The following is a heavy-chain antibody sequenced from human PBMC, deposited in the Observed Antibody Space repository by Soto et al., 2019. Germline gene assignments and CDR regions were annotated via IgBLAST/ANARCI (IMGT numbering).Heavy chain of an antibody. J-gene: IGHJ5*02. V-gene: IGHV4-4*07. CDR3: ARDQGVAAAGITWFDP. CDR2: IHSSGST. D-gene: IGHD6-13*01. CDR1: GASMNSYH. Sequence: SETLTLTCTVSGASMNSYHWSWIRQPAGKGLEWIGHIHSSGSTNYNPSLKSRVTMSVDTSKNQFSLRLMSLTAADTAVYYCARDQGVAAAGITWFDPWGQGSLVTVSS.